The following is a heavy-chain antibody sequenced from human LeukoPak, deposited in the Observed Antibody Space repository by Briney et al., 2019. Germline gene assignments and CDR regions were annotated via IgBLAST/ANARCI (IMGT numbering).Heavy chain of an antibody. CDR1: GFSLSAPQVA. V-gene: IGHV2-5*02. CDR2: TYWGDDK. D-gene: IGHD1-7*01. CDR3: AHKPAQKNYFDP. J-gene: IGHJ5*02. Sequence: SGPTLVNPPQTLTLTCTFSGFSLSAPQVALGWIRQPPGKALEFLALTYWGDDKRFSSSLRSRLTITSDASKNQVVLTVANLDPVDTATYYCAHKPAQKNYFDPWGQGTLVTVSS.